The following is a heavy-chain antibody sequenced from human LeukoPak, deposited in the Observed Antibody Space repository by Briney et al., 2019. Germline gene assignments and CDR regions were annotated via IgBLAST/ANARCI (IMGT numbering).Heavy chain of an antibody. J-gene: IGHJ4*02. CDR2: IYTSGST. CDR3: ARQPTIFGVVKYYFDY. Sequence: PETLSLTCTVSGGSISSYYWSWIRQPAGKGLEWIGRIYTSGSTNYNPSLKSRVTMSVDTSKNQFSLKLSSVTAADTAVYYCARQPTIFGVVKYYFDYWGQGTLVTVSS. D-gene: IGHD3-3*01. CDR1: GGSISSYY. V-gene: IGHV4-4*07.